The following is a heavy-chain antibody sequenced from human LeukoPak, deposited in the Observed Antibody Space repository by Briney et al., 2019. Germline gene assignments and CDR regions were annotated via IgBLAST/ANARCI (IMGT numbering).Heavy chain of an antibody. CDR3: ARKYSSGWPN. V-gene: IGHV5-10-1*01. CDR1: GYSFTRNW. Sequence: GESLKISCKGSGYSFTRNWISWVRQMPGKGLEWMGRIDPSDSYTNYSPSFQGHVTISADKSINTAYLQWNSLKASDTAMYYCARKYSSGWPNWGQGTLVTVSS. D-gene: IGHD6-19*01. J-gene: IGHJ4*02. CDR2: IDPSDSYT.